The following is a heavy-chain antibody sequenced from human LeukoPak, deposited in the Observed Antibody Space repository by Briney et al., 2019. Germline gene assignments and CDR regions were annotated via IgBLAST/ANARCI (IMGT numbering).Heavy chain of an antibody. D-gene: IGHD3-22*01. CDR3: ARDPPYYDNSGYYHDY. CDR1: GFTFSPYS. Sequence: GGSLRLSCAASGFTFSPYSMNWVRQAPGEGLEWVSSISGSSLYIYYADSVKGRFTISRDNAKNSLYLQMNSLRAEDTAVYYCARDPPYYDNSGYYHDYWGQGTLVTVSS. CDR2: ISGSSLYI. V-gene: IGHV3-21*01. J-gene: IGHJ4*02.